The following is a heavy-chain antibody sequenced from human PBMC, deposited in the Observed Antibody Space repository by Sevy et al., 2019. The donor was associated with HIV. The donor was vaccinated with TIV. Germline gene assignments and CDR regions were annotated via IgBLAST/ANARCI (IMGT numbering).Heavy chain of an antibody. CDR3: VREVDSIRFDP. Sequence: ASVKVSCKASGYTFTNYGISWVRQAPGQGLEWMGRISTYNGNTIYAQKVQDRVTMTTDTSTSTAYMELRSLRSDDRALYYCVREVDSIRFDPWGQGTLVTVSS. V-gene: IGHV1-18*01. D-gene: IGHD3-22*01. J-gene: IGHJ5*02. CDR2: ISTYNGNT. CDR1: GYTFTNYG.